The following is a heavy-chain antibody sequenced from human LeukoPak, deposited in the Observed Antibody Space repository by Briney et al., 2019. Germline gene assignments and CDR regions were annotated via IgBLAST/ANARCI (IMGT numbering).Heavy chain of an antibody. CDR1: GFTFSTYW. D-gene: IGHD1-1*01. V-gene: IGHV3-7*03. CDR3: ARFSRGALNANSHY. CDR2: IKQDGSEK. J-gene: IGHJ4*01. Sequence: GGSLRLSCAASGFTFSTYWMSWVRQAPGKGLEWVANIKQDGSEKYYVDSVKGRFTISRDNAKNSLYLQMNSLRAEDTAVYYCARFSRGALNANSHYWGHFSLVTVSS.